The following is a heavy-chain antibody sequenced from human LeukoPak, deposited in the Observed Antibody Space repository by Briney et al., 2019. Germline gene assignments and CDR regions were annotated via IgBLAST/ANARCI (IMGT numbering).Heavy chain of an antibody. D-gene: IGHD2-21*02. J-gene: IGHJ4*02. V-gene: IGHV3-30*18. CDR3: AKDRPVVVVTAILDY. CDR2: ISYDGSNK. CDR1: GFTFSSYG. Sequence: PGRTLRLSCAASGFTFSSYGMHWVRQAAGKGLEWGAVISYDGSNKYYADSVKGRFTISRDNSENTLYLQMNSLRAEDTAVYYCAKDRPVVVVTAILDYWGQGTLVTVSS.